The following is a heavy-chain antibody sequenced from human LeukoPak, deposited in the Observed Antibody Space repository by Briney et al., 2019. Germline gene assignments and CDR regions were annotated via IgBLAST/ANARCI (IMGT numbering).Heavy chain of an antibody. Sequence: PSETLSLTCAVYGGSFSGYYWSWIRQPPGKGLEWIGEINHSGSTNYNPSLKSRVTISVDTSKNQFSLKLSSVTAADMAVYYCARSYVWGSYRPAEYFQHWGQGTLVTVSS. J-gene: IGHJ1*01. D-gene: IGHD3-16*02. CDR2: INHSGST. CDR1: GGSFSGYY. V-gene: IGHV4-34*01. CDR3: ARSYVWGSYRPAEYFQH.